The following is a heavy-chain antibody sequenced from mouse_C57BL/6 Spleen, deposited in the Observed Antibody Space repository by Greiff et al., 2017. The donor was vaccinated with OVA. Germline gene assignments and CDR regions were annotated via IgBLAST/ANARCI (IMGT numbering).Heavy chain of an antibody. D-gene: IGHD3-3*01. Sequence: QVQLQQSGAELVKPGASVKMSCKASGYTFTSYWITWVKQRPGQGLEWIGDIYPGSGSTNYNEKFKSKATLTVDTSSSTAYMQLSSLTSEDSAVYYCARERAFSGRYFDYWGQGTTLTVSS. CDR3: ARERAFSGRYFDY. J-gene: IGHJ2*01. V-gene: IGHV1-55*01. CDR1: GYTFTSYW. CDR2: IYPGSGST.